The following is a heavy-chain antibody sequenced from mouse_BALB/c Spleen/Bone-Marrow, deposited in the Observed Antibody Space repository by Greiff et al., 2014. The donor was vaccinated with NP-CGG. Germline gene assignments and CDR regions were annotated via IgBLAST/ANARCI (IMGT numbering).Heavy chain of an antibody. CDR2: INPYNDGT. CDR3: ARWRYPYAMDY. J-gene: IGHJ4*01. D-gene: IGHD5-1-1*01. V-gene: IGHV1-14*01. CDR1: GYTFTSYV. Sequence: EVKLQESGPELVKPGASVKMSCKASGYTFTSYVMHWVKQKPGQGLEWIGYINPYNDGTKYNEKFKDKATLTSDKSSSTAYMELSSLTSEDSAVYYCARWRYPYAMDYWGQGTSVTVSS.